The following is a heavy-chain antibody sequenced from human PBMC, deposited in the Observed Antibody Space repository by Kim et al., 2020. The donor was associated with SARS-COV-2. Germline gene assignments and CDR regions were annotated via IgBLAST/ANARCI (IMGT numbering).Heavy chain of an antibody. V-gene: IGHV3-15*01. Sequence: GGSLRLSCAVSGIPFSNAWMNWVRQTPGKGLEWIGRIKSKTDGGTADYAAPVKGRFTISRDDSKNTLYLIMNSLKTEDSGVYYCTTVSMRWGQGTLVTVSS. D-gene: IGHD2-2*01. CDR2: IKSKTDGGTA. CDR3: TTVSMR. J-gene: IGHJ4*02. CDR1: GIPFSNAW.